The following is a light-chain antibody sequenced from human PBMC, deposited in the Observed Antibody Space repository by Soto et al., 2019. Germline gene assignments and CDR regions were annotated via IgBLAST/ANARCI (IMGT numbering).Light chain of an antibody. J-gene: IGLJ1*01. CDR3: TSYADGNNV. Sequence: QSALTQPPSASGSPGQSVTISCTGTSSDVGGYNYVSWYQQYPGKVPKLMVYEVNQRPSGVPDRFSGSKSGNTASLTVYGLQAEDEADYYCTSYADGNNVFGTGTKLTVL. CDR1: SSDVGGYNY. CDR2: EVN. V-gene: IGLV2-8*01.